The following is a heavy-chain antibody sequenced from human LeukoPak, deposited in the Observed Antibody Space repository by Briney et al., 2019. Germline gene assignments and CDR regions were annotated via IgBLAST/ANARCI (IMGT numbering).Heavy chain of an antibody. CDR2: IKQDGSET. CDR3: AKAAARGSYYYYMDV. J-gene: IGHJ6*03. CDR1: GFTSSGYW. V-gene: IGHV3-7*03. D-gene: IGHD6-6*01. Sequence: GGSLRLSCAASGFTSSGYWMSWVRQAPGKGLEWVANIKQDGSETYYVDSVKGRFTISRDNAKNSLYLQMNSLRAEDMALYYCAKAAARGSYYYYMDVWGKGTTVTVSS.